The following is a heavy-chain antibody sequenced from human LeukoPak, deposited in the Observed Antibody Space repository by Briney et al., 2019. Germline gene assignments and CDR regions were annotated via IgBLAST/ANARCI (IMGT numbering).Heavy chain of an antibody. D-gene: IGHD5-18*01. CDR1: GGSFNGYY. V-gene: IGHV4-34*01. Sequence: SETLSLTCALYGGSFNGYYWTWIRQPPGKGLEWIGETSHSGSTNYNPSLESRVSISVDTSKQQFSLKLSSVTAADTAVYYCARESRGYSYGPYYFDYWGQGTLVTVSS. CDR3: ARESRGYSYGPYYFDY. J-gene: IGHJ4*02. CDR2: TSHSGST.